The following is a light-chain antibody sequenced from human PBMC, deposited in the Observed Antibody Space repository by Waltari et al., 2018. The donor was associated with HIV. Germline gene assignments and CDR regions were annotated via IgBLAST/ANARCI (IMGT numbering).Light chain of an antibody. V-gene: IGLV1-40*01. CDR3: QSYDSSLSGYV. CDR2: GNS. CDR1: SSNIGAGYQ. J-gene: IGLJ1*01. Sequence: PVQEMVTLCPGSSSNIGAGYQVHWYQQLPGTAPKLLIYGNSNRPSGVPDRFSGSKSGTSASLAITGLQAEDEADYHCQSYDSSLSGYVFGTGTKVTVL.